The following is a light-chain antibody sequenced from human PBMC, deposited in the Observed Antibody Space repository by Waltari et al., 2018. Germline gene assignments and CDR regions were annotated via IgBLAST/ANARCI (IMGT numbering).Light chain of an antibody. CDR3: QQRTDRPPVT. J-gene: IGKJ1*01. CDR1: QSVSVY. V-gene: IGKV3-11*01. CDR2: DAS. Sequence: EVVLTQSPATLSLSPGERATLSCRASQSVSVYLAWYQQKPGQAPRLLIYDASDRATGVPARCSGSGSGTDFTLTISSLEPEDFAVYYCQQRTDRPPVTFGQGTRVEMK.